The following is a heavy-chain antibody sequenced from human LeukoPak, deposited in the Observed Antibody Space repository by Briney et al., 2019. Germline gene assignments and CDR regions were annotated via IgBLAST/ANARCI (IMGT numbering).Heavy chain of an antibody. CDR3: AREGGFDDYYYYYMDV. J-gene: IGHJ6*03. CDR1: GGTFSTYA. V-gene: IGHV1-69*06. D-gene: IGHD5-12*01. Sequence: GSSVKVSCKASGGTFSTYAISWVRQAPGQGLEWMGGIVPIFGKPSYAQKFQGRVTITADTSTSTVYMELSSLRSDDTAVYYCAREGGFDDYYYYYMDVWGKGTTVTISS. CDR2: IVPIFGKP.